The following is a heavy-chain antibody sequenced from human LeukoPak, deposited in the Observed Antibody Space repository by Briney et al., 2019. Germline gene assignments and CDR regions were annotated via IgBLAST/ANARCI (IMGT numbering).Heavy chain of an antibody. CDR2: IYTSGGT. CDR1: GGSISNYY. J-gene: IGHJ4*02. D-gene: IGHD6-19*01. CDR3: ARAAEYSSGWYLFDY. Sequence: SETLSLTRTVSGGSISNYYWTWIRQHAGKGLEWIGRIYTSGGTNYNPSLKSRVTMSVDTSKNQFSLRLTSVTAADTAMYYCARAAEYSSGWYLFDYWGQGILVTVSA. V-gene: IGHV4-4*07.